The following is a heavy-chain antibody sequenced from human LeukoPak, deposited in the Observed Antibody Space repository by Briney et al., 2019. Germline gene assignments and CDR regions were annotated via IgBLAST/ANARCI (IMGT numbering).Heavy chain of an antibody. CDR1: GGSISSYY. D-gene: IGHD3-22*01. CDR2: IYYSGST. J-gene: IGHJ4*02. Sequence: PSETLSLTCTVSGGSISSYYWSWIRQPPGKGLEWIGYIYYSGSTDYNPSLKSRVTISVDTSKNQFSLKLSSVTAADTAVYYCAGGDSSGYYYGYWGQGTLVTVSS. CDR3: AGGDSSGYYYGY. V-gene: IGHV4-59*08.